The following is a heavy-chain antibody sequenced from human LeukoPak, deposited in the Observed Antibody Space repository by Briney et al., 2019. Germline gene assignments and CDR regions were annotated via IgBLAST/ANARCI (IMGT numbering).Heavy chain of an antibody. D-gene: IGHD6-6*01. V-gene: IGHV1-18*01. J-gene: IGHJ1*01. CDR1: GYTFSSYG. CDR3: ARDKLSARGFLQH. Sequence: GASVKVSCKASGYTFSSYGITWVRQAPGQGLEWMGWISAYNGNTNYAQKFQGRVTMTTDTSTRTAYMELRRLRSDDTAVYFCARDKLSARGFLQHWGQGTLVIVSS. CDR2: ISAYNGNT.